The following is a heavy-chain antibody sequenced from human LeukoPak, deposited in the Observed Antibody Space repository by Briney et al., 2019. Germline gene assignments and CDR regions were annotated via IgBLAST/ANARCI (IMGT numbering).Heavy chain of an antibody. CDR2: ISAYNVNT. Sequence: ASVKVSCKASGYKFSSYGIIWVRQAPGQGPEWMGWISAYNVNTNYAQKFEGRVTMTTDTSTTTAYMELRSLRSDDTAVYYCARAYDTSSYYQYYLDSWGQGTLVTVSS. V-gene: IGHV1-18*01. J-gene: IGHJ4*02. CDR1: GYKFSSYG. CDR3: ARAYDTSSYYQYYLDS. D-gene: IGHD3-22*01.